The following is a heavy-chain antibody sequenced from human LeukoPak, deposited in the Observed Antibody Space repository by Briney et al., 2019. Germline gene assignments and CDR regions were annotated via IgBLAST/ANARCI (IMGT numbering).Heavy chain of an antibody. J-gene: IGHJ4*02. CDR2: ISWDGSRT. V-gene: IGHV3-43D*03. Sequence: GGSLRLSCAASGFKFDDYAMHWVRQAPGKGLEWVSLISWDGSRTYYGDSVKGRFTISRDNSRKSLYLQINSLRPDDTALYYCAKDGTWSEGHGTSIDYWGQGTLVTVSS. D-gene: IGHD1-26*01. CDR1: GFKFDDYA. CDR3: AKDGTWSEGHGTSIDY.